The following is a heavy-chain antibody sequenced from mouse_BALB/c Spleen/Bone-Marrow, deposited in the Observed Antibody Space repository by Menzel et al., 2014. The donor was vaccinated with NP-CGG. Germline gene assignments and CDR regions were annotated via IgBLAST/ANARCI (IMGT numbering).Heavy chain of an antibody. Sequence: QVQLQQSGPGLVAPSQSLSITCTVSGFSLTSYGVHWVRQPPGKGLEWLGVIWAGGSTNYNSALMSRLSISKDNSKSQVFLKMNSLQTDDTAMYYCARGPLLRLGGYFDYWGQGTTLTVSS. V-gene: IGHV2-9*02. CDR3: ARGPLLRLGGYFDY. CDR2: IWAGGST. D-gene: IGHD1-2*01. J-gene: IGHJ2*01. CDR1: GFSLTSYG.